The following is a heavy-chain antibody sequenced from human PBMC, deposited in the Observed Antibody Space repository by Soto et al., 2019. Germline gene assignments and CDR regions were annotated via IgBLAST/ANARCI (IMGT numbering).Heavy chain of an antibody. CDR2: ISYDGSNK. D-gene: IGHD1-26*01. V-gene: IGHV3-30-3*01. CDR3: ARTEGVVGVRSRWFDP. Sequence: GGSLRLSCAASGFTFSSYAMHWVRQAPGKGLEWVAVISYDGSNKYYADSVKGRFTISRDNSKNTLFLQMNSLRVEDTAAYYCARTEGVVGVRSRWFDPWGQGTLVTVSS. J-gene: IGHJ5*02. CDR1: GFTFSSYA.